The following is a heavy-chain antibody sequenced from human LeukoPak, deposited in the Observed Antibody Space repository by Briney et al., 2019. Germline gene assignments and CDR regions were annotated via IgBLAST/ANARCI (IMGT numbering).Heavy chain of an antibody. J-gene: IGHJ6*03. CDR1: GFTVSSNY. CDR2: IYCGGDT. CDR3: ARDPAVDGDYDPYMDV. D-gene: IGHD4-17*01. Sequence: GGSLRLSCAASGFTVSSNYMTWVRQAPGKGLQWVSMIYCGGDTYYIDSVKGRFTISRDNSKNTLYLQMNSLRAEDTAVYYCARDPAVDGDYDPYMDVWGKGTTVTVS. V-gene: IGHV3-53*01.